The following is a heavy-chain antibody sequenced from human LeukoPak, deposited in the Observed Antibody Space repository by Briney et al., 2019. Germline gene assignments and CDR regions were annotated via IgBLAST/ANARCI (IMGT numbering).Heavy chain of an antibody. CDR1: GFTFSNAW. V-gene: IGHV3-15*01. J-gene: IGHJ2*01. Sequence: GGSLRLSCAASGFTFSNAWMSWVRQAPGKGLEWVGRIRGKIDGGTTDYAAPVKGRFTISRDDSESTLYLHLTSLQIEDAAMYYCTTMGGNNWFDWYFDLWGRGTLVTVYS. CDR2: IRGKIDGGTT. D-gene: IGHD1-1*01. CDR3: TTMGGNNWFDWYFDL.